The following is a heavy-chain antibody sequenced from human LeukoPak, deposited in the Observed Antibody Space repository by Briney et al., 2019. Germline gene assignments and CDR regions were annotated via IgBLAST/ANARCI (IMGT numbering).Heavy chain of an antibody. CDR3: ARSEWEQYTGFDY. V-gene: IGHV3-30*04. J-gene: IGHJ4*02. CDR1: GFTFSSYA. Sequence: GRSLRLSCAASGFTFSSYAMHWVRQAPGKGLEWVAVISYDGSNKYYADSVKGRFTISRDNSKNTLYLQMNSLRAEDTAVYYCARSEWEQYTGFDYWGQGTLVTVSS. D-gene: IGHD1-26*01. CDR2: ISYDGSNK.